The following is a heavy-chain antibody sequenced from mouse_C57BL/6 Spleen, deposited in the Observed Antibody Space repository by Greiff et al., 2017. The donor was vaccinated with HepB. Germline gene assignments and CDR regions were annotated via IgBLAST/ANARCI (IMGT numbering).Heavy chain of an antibody. CDR1: GFTFSSYG. J-gene: IGHJ4*01. V-gene: IGHV5-6*01. CDR3: ARQYYGSSFYYAMDY. Sequence: EVKLMESGGDLVKPGGSLKLSCAASGFTFSSYGMSWVRQTPDKMLEWVATISSGGSYTYYPDSVKGRFTISRDNAKKTLYLQMSSLKSEDTAMYYCARQYYGSSFYYAMDYWGQGTSVTVSS. D-gene: IGHD1-1*01. CDR2: ISSGGSYT.